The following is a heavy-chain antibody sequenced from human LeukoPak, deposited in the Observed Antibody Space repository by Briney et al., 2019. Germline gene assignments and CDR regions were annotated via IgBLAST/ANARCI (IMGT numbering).Heavy chain of an antibody. CDR2: IYNGGNT. J-gene: IGHJ4*02. Sequence: SETLSLTCTVSGVSINTYYAGWIRQAPGKGLEFIGFIYNGGNTNYNPSLKSRATISVDTSNNQFSLRLTSVTAADTAMYYCAAGPWELDFWGQGTLVTVSS. CDR1: GVSINTYY. CDR3: AAGPWELDF. V-gene: IGHV4-4*09. D-gene: IGHD1-26*01.